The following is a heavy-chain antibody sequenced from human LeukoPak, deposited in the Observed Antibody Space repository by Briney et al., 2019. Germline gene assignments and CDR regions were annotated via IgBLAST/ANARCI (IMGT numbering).Heavy chain of an antibody. CDR3: ARDYPSPKAPFDF. CDR1: GFTFSSYT. Sequence: GGSLRLSCATSGFTFSSYTMSWVRQAPGKGLEWVSIIGGSGAIAYYSDSVKGRFTISRDNSKNTLYLQMNSLRAEDTAVYYCARDYPSPKAPFDFWGQGTLVTVSS. V-gene: IGHV3-23*01. CDR2: IGGSGAIA. J-gene: IGHJ4*02.